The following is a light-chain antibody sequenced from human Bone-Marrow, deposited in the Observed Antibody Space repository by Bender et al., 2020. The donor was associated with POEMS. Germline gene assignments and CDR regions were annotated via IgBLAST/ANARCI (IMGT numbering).Light chain of an antibody. CDR2: EVT. V-gene: IGLV2-23*02. CDR1: SSDVGGISY. J-gene: IGLJ2*01. Sequence: QSALTQPASVSGSPGQSITISCTGISSDVGGISYVSWYQQHPGTAPKLIIFEVTNRPSGVSNRFSGSKSGNTASLTISGLQAEDEADYYCCSYAGSSAVVFGGGTKLTVL. CDR3: CSYAGSSAVV.